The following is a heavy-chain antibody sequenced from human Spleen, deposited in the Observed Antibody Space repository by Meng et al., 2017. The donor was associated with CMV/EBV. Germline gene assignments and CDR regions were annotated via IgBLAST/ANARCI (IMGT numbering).Heavy chain of an antibody. CDR3: ARDRGSSWLNDN. CDR1: GFTFSSYW. Sequence: GGSLRLSCAASGFTFSSYWMSWVRQPPGKGLEWVANIKGDGSETYYVDSVKGRFTISRDNARNSLYLQMNSLRAEDTAVYYCARDRGSSWLNDNWGQGTLVTVSS. D-gene: IGHD6-13*01. J-gene: IGHJ4*02. V-gene: IGHV3-7*01. CDR2: IKGDGSET.